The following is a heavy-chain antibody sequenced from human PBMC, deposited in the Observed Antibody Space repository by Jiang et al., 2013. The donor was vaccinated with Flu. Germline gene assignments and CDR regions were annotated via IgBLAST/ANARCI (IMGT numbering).Heavy chain of an antibody. J-gene: IGHJ3*02. V-gene: IGHV2-70*04. D-gene: IGHD3-22*01. Sequence: TFSGFSLSTSGMRVSWIRQPPGKALEWLARIDWDGDEFYSTSLKTRLSISKDTSKNEVVLTMTNMDPVDTATYYCARTFYFDRSGYEDAFDIWGPGTLVTVSS. CDR2: IDWDGDE. CDR3: ARTFYFDRSGYEDAFDI. CDR1: GFSLSTSGMR.